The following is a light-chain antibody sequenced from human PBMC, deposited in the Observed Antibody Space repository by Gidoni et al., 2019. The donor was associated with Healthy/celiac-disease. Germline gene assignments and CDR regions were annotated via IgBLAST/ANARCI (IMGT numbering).Light chain of an antibody. J-gene: IGKJ4*01. V-gene: IGKV2-28*01. CDR2: LGS. Sequence: DIVMTQYPLSLHVTPGEPASISCRSSQSLLHSNGYNYLDWYLQKPGQSPPLLIYLGSNRASGVPARFSGSGSGTDFTLKISRVEADDVGVYYCMQALQTPLTFGGGTKVEIK. CDR3: MQALQTPLT. CDR1: QSLLHSNGYNY.